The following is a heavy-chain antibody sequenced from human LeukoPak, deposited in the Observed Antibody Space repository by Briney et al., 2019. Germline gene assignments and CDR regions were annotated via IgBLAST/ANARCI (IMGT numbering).Heavy chain of an antibody. D-gene: IGHD2-2*01. CDR1: GYTFTSYD. V-gene: IGHV1-8*01. Sequence: ASVKVSCKASGYTFTSYDINWERHATGQGLEWMGWMNPNSGNTGYAQKFQGRVTMTRNTSISTAYMELSSLRSEDTAVYYCASAYCSSTSCYYYYYGMDVWGQGTTVTVSS. CDR2: MNPNSGNT. J-gene: IGHJ6*02. CDR3: ASAYCSSTSCYYYYYGMDV.